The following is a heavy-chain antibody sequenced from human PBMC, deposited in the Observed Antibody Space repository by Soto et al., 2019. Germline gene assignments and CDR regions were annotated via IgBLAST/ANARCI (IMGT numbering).Heavy chain of an antibody. D-gene: IGHD1-1*01. CDR3: TTGIWNYYYYYGMDV. Sequence: GGSLRLSCAASGFTFSNAWMSWVRQAPGKGLEWVGRIKSKTDGGTTDYAAPVKGRFTISRDDSKNTLYLQMNSLKTEDAAVYYCTTGIWNYYYYYGMDVWGQGTTVTVSS. CDR1: GFTFSNAW. J-gene: IGHJ6*02. V-gene: IGHV3-15*01. CDR2: IKSKTDGGTT.